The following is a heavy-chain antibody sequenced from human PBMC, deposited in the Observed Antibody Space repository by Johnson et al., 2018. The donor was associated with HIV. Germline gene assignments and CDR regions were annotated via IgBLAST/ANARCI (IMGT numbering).Heavy chain of an antibody. CDR2: ISYDGSNK. D-gene: IGHD4-17*01. CDR1: GFTFSSYA. J-gene: IGHJ3*02. CDR3: ARVRPNPTVTTRGAAFDI. V-gene: IGHV3-30-3*01. Sequence: QVQLVESGGGVVQPGRSLRLSCAASGFTFSSYAMHWVRQAPGKGLEWVAVISYDGSNKYYADSVKGRFTISRDNSKNTLYLQMNRLRAEDTAVYYCARVRPNPTVTTRGAAFDIWGHGTMVTVSS.